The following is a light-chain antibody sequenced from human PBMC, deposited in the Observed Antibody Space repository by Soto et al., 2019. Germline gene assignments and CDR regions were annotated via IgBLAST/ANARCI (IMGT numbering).Light chain of an antibody. Sequence: DIQMTQSPSTLSASVLDRVTITFRASQSTSSYLAWYQQKPGKAPKLLIYQASSLENGVPSRFSGSGSGTEFSLTISSLQTDDFATYYCQQYSSRSTFGQGTKVDIK. CDR1: QSTSSY. J-gene: IGKJ1*01. V-gene: IGKV1-5*03. CDR3: QQYSSRST. CDR2: QAS.